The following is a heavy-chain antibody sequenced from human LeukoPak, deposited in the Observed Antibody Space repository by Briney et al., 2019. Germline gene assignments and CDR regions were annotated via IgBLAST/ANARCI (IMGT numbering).Heavy chain of an antibody. CDR3: ARGDYDFWSGYYRNSHDY. D-gene: IGHD3-3*01. V-gene: IGHV4-59*08. CDR2: IYYSGST. Sequence: SETLSLTCAVYGGSFSGYYWSWIRQPPGKGLEWIGYIYYSGSTNYNPSLKSRVTISVDTSKNQFSLKLSSVTAADTAVYYCARGDYDFWSGYYRNSHDYWGQGTLVTVSS. CDR1: GGSFSGYY. J-gene: IGHJ4*02.